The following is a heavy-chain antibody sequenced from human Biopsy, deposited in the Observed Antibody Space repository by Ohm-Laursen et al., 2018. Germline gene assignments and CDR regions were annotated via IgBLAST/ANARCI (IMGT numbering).Heavy chain of an antibody. V-gene: IGHV3-74*03. J-gene: IGHJ6*02. CDR2: INKDGSTL. CDR3: AKDLHNYGMDV. Sequence: SLRLSCTASVFTLSSYWLNWVRQVPGKGLVWVATINKDGSTLQYVDSVRGRFTISRDNAKNTLHLQMNSLRADDTAIYYCAKDLHNYGMDVWGQGTTVTVSS. CDR1: VFTLSSYW.